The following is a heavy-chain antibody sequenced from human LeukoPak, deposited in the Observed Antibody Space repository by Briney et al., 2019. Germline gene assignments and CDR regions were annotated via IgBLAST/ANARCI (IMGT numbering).Heavy chain of an antibody. D-gene: IGHD2-2*01. CDR2: ISSSSSYT. CDR1: GFTFSDYY. J-gene: IGHJ3*02. CDR3: ASLGYCSSTSCHGNAFDI. Sequence: GGSLRLSCAASGFTFSDYYMSWIRQAPGKGLEWVSYISSSSSYTNYADSVKGRFTISRDNAKNSLYLQMNSLRAEDTAVYYCASLGYCSSTSCHGNAFDIWGQGTIVTVSS. V-gene: IGHV3-11*06.